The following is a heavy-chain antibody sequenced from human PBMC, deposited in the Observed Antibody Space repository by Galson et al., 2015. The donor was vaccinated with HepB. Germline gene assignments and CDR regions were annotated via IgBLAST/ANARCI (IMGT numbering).Heavy chain of an antibody. D-gene: IGHD3-16*01. V-gene: IGHV3-66*01. CDR3: ATTFRFREVAFDI. J-gene: IGHJ3*02. CDR1: GFTFSSYA. Sequence: SLRLSCAASGFTFSSYAMSWVRQAPGKGLEWVSVIYSGGSTYYADSVKGRFTISRDNSKNALYLQMNSLRAEDTAVYYCATTFRFREVAFDIWGQGTMVTVSS. CDR2: IYSGGST.